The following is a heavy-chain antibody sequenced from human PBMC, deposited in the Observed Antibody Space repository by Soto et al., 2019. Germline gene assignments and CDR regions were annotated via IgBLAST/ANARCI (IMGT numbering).Heavy chain of an antibody. CDR2: IRPNSGGT. D-gene: IGHD6-19*01. CDR3: ARDGEYSSGWSDFHYMDV. CDR1: GYTFTGYY. J-gene: IGHJ6*03. V-gene: IGHV1-2*04. Sequence: ASVKVSCKASGYTFTGYYMHWVRQAPGQGLEWKGWIRPNSGGTNYAQKFQGWVTMTRDTSISTAYMELSRLRSDDTAVYYCARDGEYSSGWSDFHYMDVWGKGTTVTVSS.